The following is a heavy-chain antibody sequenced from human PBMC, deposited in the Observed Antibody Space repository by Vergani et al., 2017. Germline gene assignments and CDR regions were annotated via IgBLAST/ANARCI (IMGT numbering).Heavy chain of an antibody. V-gene: IGHV4-39*07. D-gene: IGHD3-3*01. CDR3: ARAHEYITIVGVVPPWFDP. CDR2: IYYSGST. J-gene: IGHJ5*02. Sequence: QLQLQESGPGLVKPSETLSLTCTVSGGSISSSSYYWGWIRQPPGKGLDWIGSIYYSGSTYYNPSLKSRVTISVDTSKNQFSLKLSSVTAADTAVYYCARAHEYITIVGVVPPWFDPWGQGTLVTVSS. CDR1: GGSISSSSYY.